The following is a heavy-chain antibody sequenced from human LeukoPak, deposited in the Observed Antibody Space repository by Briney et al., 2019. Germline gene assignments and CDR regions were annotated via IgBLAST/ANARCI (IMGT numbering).Heavy chain of an antibody. D-gene: IGHD6-19*01. CDR1: GFTFSSYA. CDR3: AKSSGWSRENYFDY. CDR2: ISYDGSNK. Sequence: GRSLRLSCAASGFTFSSYAMHWVRQAPGKGLEWVAVISYDGSNKYYADSVKGRFTISRDNSKNTLYLQMNSLRAEDTAVYYCAKSSGWSRENYFDYWGQGTLVTVSS. J-gene: IGHJ4*02. V-gene: IGHV3-30-3*01.